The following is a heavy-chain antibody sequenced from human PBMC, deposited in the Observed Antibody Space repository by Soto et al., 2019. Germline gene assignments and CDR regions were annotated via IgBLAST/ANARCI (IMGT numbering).Heavy chain of an antibody. D-gene: IGHD6-19*01. V-gene: IGHV3-72*01. CDR1: GLIFSDYH. CDR2: IRRKANSYTT. J-gene: IGHJ6*02. Sequence: EVQLVESGGGLVQPGGSLRLSCAASGLIFSDYHMDWVRQAPGKGLEWVGCIRRKANSYTTEYASSVKGRFTISRDDSKNSLYLQMNSLKSEDTAVYYSAMLGGWSGGSSGMDVWGQGTTVTVSS. CDR3: AMLGGWSGGSSGMDV.